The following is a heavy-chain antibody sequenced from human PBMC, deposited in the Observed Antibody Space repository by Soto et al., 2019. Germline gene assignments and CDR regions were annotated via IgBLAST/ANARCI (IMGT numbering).Heavy chain of an antibody. CDR3: ARHPVDIVATSHYFAY. V-gene: IGHV4-39*01. D-gene: IGHD5-12*01. CDR1: GGSISSSSYY. J-gene: IGHJ4*02. CDR2: IYYSGST. Sequence: SETLSLTCTVSGGSISSSSYYWGWIRQPPGKGLEWIGSIYYSGSTYYNPSLKSRVTISVDTSKNQFSLKLSSVTAADTAVYYCARHPVDIVATSHYFAYWGQGTLVTVSS.